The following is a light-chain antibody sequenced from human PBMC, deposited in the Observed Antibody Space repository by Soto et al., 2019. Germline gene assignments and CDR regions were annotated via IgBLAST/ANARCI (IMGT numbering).Light chain of an antibody. CDR2: DAS. Sequence: IVMTQSPATLSVSPGERATLSCRASQSVTNNYLAWYQQRPGQAPRLLIYDASNRATGIPARFSGSGSGTDFTLTISSLEPEDFAVYYCQQRNDGLTFGGGTKVDNK. CDR3: QQRNDGLT. J-gene: IGKJ4*01. V-gene: IGKV3D-20*02. CDR1: QSVTNNY.